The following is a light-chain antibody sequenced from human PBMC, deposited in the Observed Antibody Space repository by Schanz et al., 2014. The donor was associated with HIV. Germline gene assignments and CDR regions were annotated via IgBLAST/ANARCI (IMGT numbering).Light chain of an antibody. V-gene: IGLV1-44*01. J-gene: IGLJ2*01. CDR1: SSNIGSNA. CDR2: SND. Sequence: QSVLTQPPSASGTPGQRVTISCSGSSSNIGSNAVNWYQQFPGKAPKLLIYSNDQRPSGVPDRFSGSKSGTSASLAISGLQSEDEADYHCAAWDDRVKGVFGGGTKLTVL. CDR3: AAWDDRVKGV.